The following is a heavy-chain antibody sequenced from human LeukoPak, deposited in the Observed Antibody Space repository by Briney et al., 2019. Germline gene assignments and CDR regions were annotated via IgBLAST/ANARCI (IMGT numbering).Heavy chain of an antibody. V-gene: IGHV4-30-2*01. CDR3: ARARYSSSSLVDY. Sequence: NSSQTLSLTCTVSAGSFSRAGYYWNWIRQPPGRDLEWIGYIYHSGSTYYNPSLKSRVTISADWTKNQFSLKLSSVTAADTAVYYCARARYSSSSLVDYWGQGTLVTVSS. CDR2: IYHSGST. D-gene: IGHD6-6*01. J-gene: IGHJ4*02. CDR1: AGSFSRAGYY.